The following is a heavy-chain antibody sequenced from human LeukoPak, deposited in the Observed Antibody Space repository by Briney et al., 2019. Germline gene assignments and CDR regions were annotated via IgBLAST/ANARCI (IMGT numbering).Heavy chain of an antibody. D-gene: IGHD6-19*01. Sequence: SGGSLRLSCAASGFTFSDYYMSWIRQALGKGLEWVSYISSSGSTIYYADSVKGRFTISRDNAKNSLYLQMNSLRAEDTAVYYCARDKSASIAVAPDAFDIWGQGTMVTVSS. CDR1: GFTFSDYY. CDR2: ISSSGSTI. CDR3: ARDKSASIAVAPDAFDI. J-gene: IGHJ3*02. V-gene: IGHV3-11*01.